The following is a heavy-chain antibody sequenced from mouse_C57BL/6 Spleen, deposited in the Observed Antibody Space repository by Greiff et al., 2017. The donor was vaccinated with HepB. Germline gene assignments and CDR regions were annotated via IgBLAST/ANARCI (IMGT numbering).Heavy chain of an antibody. Sequence: EVQGVESGGGLVKPGGSLKLSCAASGFTFSSYAMSWVRQTPEKRLEWVATISDGGSYTYYPDNVKGRFTIARDNAKNNRYLQLGHLKSEATAMYYGARDPDGSSYGDYFDYWGQGTTLTVSS. D-gene: IGHD1-1*01. CDR2: ISDGGSYT. CDR3: ARDPDGSSYGDYFDY. CDR1: GFTFSSYA. V-gene: IGHV5-4*01. J-gene: IGHJ2*01.